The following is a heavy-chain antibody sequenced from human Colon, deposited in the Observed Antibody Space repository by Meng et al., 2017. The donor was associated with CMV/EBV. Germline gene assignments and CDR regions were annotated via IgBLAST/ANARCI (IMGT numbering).Heavy chain of an antibody. CDR2: TYYRSKWYN. CDR1: GDSVFSNTAA. Sequence: SETLSLTCAISGDSVFSNTAAWNWIRQSPSRGLEWLGRTYYRSKWYNDYAVSVKSRITINPDTSKNQFSLQLNSVTPEDTAVYYCARWPHPDYYYYYGMDVWGQGTTVTVSS. CDR3: ARWPHPDYYYYYGMDV. V-gene: IGHV6-1*01. D-gene: IGHD5-12*01. J-gene: IGHJ6*02.